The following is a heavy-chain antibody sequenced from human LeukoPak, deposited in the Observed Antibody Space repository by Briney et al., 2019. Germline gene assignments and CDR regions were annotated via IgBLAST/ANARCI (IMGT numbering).Heavy chain of an antibody. V-gene: IGHV3-30*07. Sequence: TNEYSTDSLKGRFTISRDNSKNTLYLQMNSLRAEDTAVYYCARVVITNFDYWGQGTLVTVSS. CDR2: TNE. CDR3: ARVVITNFDY. D-gene: IGHD3-16*01. J-gene: IGHJ4*02.